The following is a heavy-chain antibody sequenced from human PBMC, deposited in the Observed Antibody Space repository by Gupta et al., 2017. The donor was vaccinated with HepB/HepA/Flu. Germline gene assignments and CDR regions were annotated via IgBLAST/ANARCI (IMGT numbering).Heavy chain of an antibody. CDR1: GYTFTSYG. CDR2: ISADNGNS. J-gene: IGHJ6*02. D-gene: IGHD3-9*01. Sequence: VQLVQSGAEVRKPGASVKVSCKASGYTFTSYGISWVRQAPGQGLEWMGWISADNGNSNYAQKFQGRVTMTTDTSTSTAYMELRSLRSDDTAVYYCARDSELRYFDWDGMDVWGQGTTVTVSS. V-gene: IGHV1-18*01. CDR3: ARDSELRYFDWDGMDV.